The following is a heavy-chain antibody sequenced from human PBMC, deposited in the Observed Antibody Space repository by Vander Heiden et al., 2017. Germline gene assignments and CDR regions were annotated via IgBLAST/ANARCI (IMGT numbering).Heavy chain of an antibody. J-gene: IGHJ1*01. D-gene: IGHD3-22*01. CDR2: IRNKAASHTT. CDR3: ATSPSSGYN. CDR1: GFTFSDHY. Sequence: EVQLVESGGGLVQPGGSLRLSCVGSGFTFSDHYMDWVRQAPGKGLEWVGRIRNKAASHTTAYAASVEGRFAISRDDSKNSLYLQLNSLKTEDTAMYYCATSPSSGYNWGQGTQVTVS. V-gene: IGHV3-72*01.